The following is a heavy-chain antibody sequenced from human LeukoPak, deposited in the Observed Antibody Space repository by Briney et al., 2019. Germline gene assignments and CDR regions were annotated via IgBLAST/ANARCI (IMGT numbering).Heavy chain of an antibody. V-gene: IGHV3-33*01. D-gene: IGHD6-19*01. J-gene: IGHJ4*02. CDR2: IWYDGSNK. CDR1: GFTFSSYG. CDR3: ARAVSSGWYSPGDY. Sequence: PGGSLRLSCAASGFTFSSYGMHWVRQAPGKGLEWVAVIWYDGSNKYYADSVKGRFTISRDNSKNALYLQTDSLRAEDTAVYYCARAVSSGWYSPGDYWGQGTLVTVSS.